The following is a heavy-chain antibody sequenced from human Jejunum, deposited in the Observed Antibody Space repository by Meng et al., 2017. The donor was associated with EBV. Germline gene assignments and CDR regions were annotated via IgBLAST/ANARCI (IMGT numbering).Heavy chain of an antibody. V-gene: IGHV4-4*02. D-gene: IGHD1-14*01. CDR1: TDVISSYEW. CDR3: ARASSERLLDY. CDR2: INQVGST. Sequence: QVQLQEPGPGLVKPSGTLSLTFACSTDVISSYEWWSWVRQPPGKGLEWLGEINQVGSTYYNPSLKSRVTISIDTSKRQFSLRLNSMTAADTAVYYCARASSERLLDYWGQGTLVTVSS. J-gene: IGHJ4*02.